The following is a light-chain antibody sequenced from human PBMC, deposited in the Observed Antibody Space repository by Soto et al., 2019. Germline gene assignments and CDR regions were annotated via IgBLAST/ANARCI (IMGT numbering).Light chain of an antibody. CDR2: DAS. V-gene: IGKV3-20*01. CDR3: QQYGSSPWT. CDR1: QSVRSSY. J-gene: IGKJ1*01. Sequence: EIVLTQSPGTLSLSPGERATLSCRASQSVRSSYLSWYQHRPGQAPRVLIYDASSRATGIPDGFSGSGSGTDFTLIISRLEPEDFAVYYCQQYGSSPWTVGQGTKVDIK.